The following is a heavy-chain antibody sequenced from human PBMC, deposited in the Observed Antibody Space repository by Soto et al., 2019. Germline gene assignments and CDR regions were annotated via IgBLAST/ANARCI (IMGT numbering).Heavy chain of an antibody. CDR2: ISAYNGNT. CDR1: GYTFTSYG. Sequence: ASVKFFCRASGYTFTSYGISLVRQAPGQGLEWMGWISAYNGNTNYAQKLQGRVTMTTDTSTSTAYMELRSLRSDDTAVYYCASDCSSTSCSEFDYWGQGTLVTVSS. CDR3: ASDCSSTSCSEFDY. J-gene: IGHJ4*02. V-gene: IGHV1-18*04. D-gene: IGHD2-2*01.